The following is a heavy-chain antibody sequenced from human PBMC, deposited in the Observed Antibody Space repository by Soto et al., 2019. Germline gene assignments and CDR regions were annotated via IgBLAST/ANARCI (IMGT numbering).Heavy chain of an antibody. CDR3: AKDRRAGGNYGFYSDF. CDR1: GFTFSSYG. D-gene: IGHD1-7*01. Sequence: EVQLLESGGGLVQPGGSLRLSCAASGFTFSSYGMTWVRQAPGKGLEWVSFSSATGAGTYYADCVKGRFTISRDNSKNTLYLQMPSLRADDTAFYYCAKDRRAGGNYGFYSDFWGQGALVIVSS. CDR2: SSATGAGT. V-gene: IGHV3-23*01. J-gene: IGHJ4*02.